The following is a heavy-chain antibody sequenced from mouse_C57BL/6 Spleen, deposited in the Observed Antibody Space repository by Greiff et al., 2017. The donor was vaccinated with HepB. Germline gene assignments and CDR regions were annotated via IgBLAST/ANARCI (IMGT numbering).Heavy chain of an antibody. J-gene: IGHJ3*01. CDR3: ARLDDYGGGFAY. D-gene: IGHD2-4*01. V-gene: IGHV1-42*01. Sequence: EVQLQESGPELVKPGASVKISCKASGYSFTGYYMNWVKQSPEKSLEWIGEINPSTGGTTYNQKFKAKATLTVDKSSSTAYMQLKSLTSEDSAVYYCARLDDYGGGFAYWGQGTLVTVSA. CDR1: GYSFTGYY. CDR2: INPSTGGT.